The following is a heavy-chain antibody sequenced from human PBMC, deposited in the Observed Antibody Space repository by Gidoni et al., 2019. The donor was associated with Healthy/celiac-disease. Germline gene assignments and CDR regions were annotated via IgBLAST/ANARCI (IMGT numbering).Heavy chain of an antibody. D-gene: IGHD1-26*01. V-gene: IGHV3-23*01. CDR1: GFTFSSYA. Sequence: EVQLLESGGGLVQPGGSLRPSCAASGFTFSSYAMSWVRQAPGKGLEWVSAISGSGGSTYYADSVKGRFTISRDNSKNTLYLQMNSLRAEDTAVYYCAKGREKYYGMDVWGQGTTVTVSS. J-gene: IGHJ6*02. CDR2: ISGSGGST. CDR3: AKGREKYYGMDV.